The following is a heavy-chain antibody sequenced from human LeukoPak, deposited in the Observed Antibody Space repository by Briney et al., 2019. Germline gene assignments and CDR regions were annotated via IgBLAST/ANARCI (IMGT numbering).Heavy chain of an antibody. D-gene: IGHD3-3*01. Sequence: SVTVSCTASGGTFSSYAISWVRQAPGQGLEWMGGIIPIFGTANYAQKFQGRVTITADESTSTAYMELSSLRSEDTAVYYCARASGSGYYPVWFDPWGQGTLVTVSS. J-gene: IGHJ5*02. CDR1: GGTFSSYA. CDR2: IIPIFGTA. CDR3: ARASGSGYYPVWFDP. V-gene: IGHV1-69*13.